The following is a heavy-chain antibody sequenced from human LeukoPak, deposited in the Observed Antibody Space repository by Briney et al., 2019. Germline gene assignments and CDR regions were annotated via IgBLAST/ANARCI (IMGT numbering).Heavy chain of an antibody. Sequence: SETLSLTCAVYGGSFSGYYWSWIRQPPGKGLEWIGEINHSGSTNYNPSLKSRVTISVDTSKNQFSLKLSSVTAADTVVYYCARGGYSYGHRIDYWGQGTLVTVSS. CDR3: ARGGYSYGHRIDY. CDR2: INHSGST. D-gene: IGHD5-18*01. J-gene: IGHJ4*02. V-gene: IGHV4-34*01. CDR1: GGSFSGYY.